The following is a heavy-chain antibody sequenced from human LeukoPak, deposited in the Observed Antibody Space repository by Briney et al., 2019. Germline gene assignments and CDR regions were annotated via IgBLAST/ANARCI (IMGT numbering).Heavy chain of an antibody. CDR2: INPNSGGT. J-gene: IGHJ4*02. D-gene: IGHD6-6*01. Sequence: ASVKVSCKASGYTFTGYYMHWVRQAPGQGLEWMGWINPNSGGTNYAQKFQGRVTMTRDTSISTAYMELSRLRSDDTAVYYCARVKYSSSWFDFDYWGQGTLVTVSS. CDR3: ARVKYSSSWFDFDY. CDR1: GYTFTGYY. V-gene: IGHV1-2*02.